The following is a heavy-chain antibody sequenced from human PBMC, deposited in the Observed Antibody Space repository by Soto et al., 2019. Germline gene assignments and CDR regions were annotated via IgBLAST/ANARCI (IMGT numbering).Heavy chain of an antibody. J-gene: IGHJ5*02. CDR1: GGTFSSYA. D-gene: IGHD2-15*01. CDR3: ARDVRVVVVVAATPGQHWFDP. Sequence: SVKVSCKASGGTFSSYAISWVRQAPGQGLEWMGGIIPIFGTANYAQKFQGRVTITADESTSTAYMELSSLRSEDTAVYYCARDVRVVVVVAATPGQHWFDPWGQGTLVTVSS. V-gene: IGHV1-69*13. CDR2: IIPIFGTA.